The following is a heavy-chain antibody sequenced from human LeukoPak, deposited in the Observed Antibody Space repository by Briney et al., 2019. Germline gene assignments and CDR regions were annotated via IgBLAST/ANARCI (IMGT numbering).Heavy chain of an antibody. CDR3: AIGPLNDSSGYYFDY. V-gene: IGHV1-69*13. CDR2: IIPIFGTA. Sequence: ASVKVSCKASGGTFSSYAISWVRQAPGQGLEWMGRIIPIFGTANYAQKFQGRVTITADESTSTAYMELSSLSSEDTAVYYCAIGPLNDSSGYYFDYWGQGTLVTVSS. J-gene: IGHJ4*02. CDR1: GGTFSSYA. D-gene: IGHD3-22*01.